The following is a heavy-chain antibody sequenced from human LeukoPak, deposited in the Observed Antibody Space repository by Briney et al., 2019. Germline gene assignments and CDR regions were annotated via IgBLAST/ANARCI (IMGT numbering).Heavy chain of an antibody. CDR2: IYTSGST. J-gene: IGHJ4*01. CDR1: GGSISSYY. D-gene: IGHD3-22*01. V-gene: IGHV4-4*07. CDR3: ARVYYDSSGYGLDY. Sequence: SETLSLTCTVSGGSISSYYWSWIRQPAGKGLEWIGRIYTSGSTNYNPSLKSRVTISVDTSKNQFSLKLSSVTAADTAVYYCARVYYDSSGYGLDYWGQEPWSPSPQ.